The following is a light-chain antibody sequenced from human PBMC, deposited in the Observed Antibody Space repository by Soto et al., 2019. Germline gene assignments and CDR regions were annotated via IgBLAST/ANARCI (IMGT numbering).Light chain of an antibody. CDR1: SSDVGGYNY. Sequence: QSALTQPASVSGSPGQSITISCTGTSSDVGGYNYVSWYQQHPGKAPKLMIYDVSNRPSGVSNRFSGSTSCNTASLTISGLQAEDEDDYYCSSYTSSSTPCVFGTGTKLTVL. J-gene: IGLJ1*01. V-gene: IGLV2-14*01. CDR3: SSYTSSSTPCV. CDR2: DVS.